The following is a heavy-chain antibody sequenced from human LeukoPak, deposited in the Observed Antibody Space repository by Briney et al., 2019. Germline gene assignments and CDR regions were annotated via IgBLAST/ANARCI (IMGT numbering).Heavy chain of an antibody. J-gene: IGHJ4*02. CDR2: IYHSGNT. D-gene: IGHD3-9*01. CDR1: GGYIKSGKW. CDR3: AREGDYDILTGYYFIDS. V-gene: IGHV4-4*02. Sequence: SGTLSLTCAVSGGYIKSGKWWGWVRQPPGKGLEWIGEIYHSGNTNYNPSLKSRVTISVDWSKNHFSLKLSSVTAADTAVYYCAREGDYDILTGYYFIDSWGQGTLVTVSS.